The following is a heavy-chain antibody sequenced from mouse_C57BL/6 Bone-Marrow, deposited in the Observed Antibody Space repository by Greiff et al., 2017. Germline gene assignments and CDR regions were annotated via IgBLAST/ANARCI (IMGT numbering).Heavy chain of an antibody. CDR3: ARDYYGSPWYFDV. D-gene: IGHD1-1*01. V-gene: IGHV5-17*01. Sequence: EVKLVESGGGLVKPGGSLKLSCAASGFTFSDYGMHWVRQAPEKGLEWVAYISSGSSTIYYADTVKGRFTISRDNAKNTLFLQMTSLRSEDTAMYYCARDYYGSPWYFDVWGTGTTVTVS. CDR1: GFTFSDYG. J-gene: IGHJ1*03. CDR2: ISSGSSTI.